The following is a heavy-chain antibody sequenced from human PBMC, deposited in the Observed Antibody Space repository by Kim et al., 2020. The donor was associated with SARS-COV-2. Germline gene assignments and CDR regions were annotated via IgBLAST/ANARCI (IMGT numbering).Heavy chain of an antibody. V-gene: IGHV4-4*02. CDR3: AGYGLGSYYYYGMDV. D-gene: IGHD6-13*01. Sequence: SETLSLTCAVSGGSISSSNWWSWVRQPPGKGLEWIGEIYHSGSTNYNPSLKSRVTISVDKSKNQFSLKLSSVTAADTAVYYCAGYGLGSYYYYGMDVWGQGTTVTVSS. CDR2: IYHSGST. J-gene: IGHJ6*02. CDR1: GGSISSSNW.